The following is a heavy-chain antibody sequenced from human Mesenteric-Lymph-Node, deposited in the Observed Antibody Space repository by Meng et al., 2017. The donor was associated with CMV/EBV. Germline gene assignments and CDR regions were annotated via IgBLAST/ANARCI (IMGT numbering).Heavy chain of an antibody. Sequence: GGSLRLSCKGSGNTFTNYWIGWVRQMPGKGLEWMGIIYPDDSDTKYSPSFQGQVTISADKSINTAYLQWSSLQASDTAMYYCARSHSSGYLVSDYWGQGTLVTVSS. CDR1: GNTFTNYW. D-gene: IGHD3-22*01. CDR2: IYPDDSDT. CDR3: ARSHSSGYLVSDY. J-gene: IGHJ4*02. V-gene: IGHV5-51*01.